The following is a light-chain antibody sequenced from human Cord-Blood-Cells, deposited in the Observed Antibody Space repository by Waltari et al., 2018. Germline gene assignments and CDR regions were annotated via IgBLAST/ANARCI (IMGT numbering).Light chain of an antibody. CDR1: QSVSSN. V-gene: IGKV3-15*01. CDR2: GAS. Sequence: EIVMPQSSATLSVSPGERATLSCRASQSVSSNLAWYQQKPGQAPRLLIYGASTRATGIPARFSGSGSGTEFTLTISSLQSEDFAVYYCQQYNNWWTFGQGTKVEIK. J-gene: IGKJ1*01. CDR3: QQYNNWWT.